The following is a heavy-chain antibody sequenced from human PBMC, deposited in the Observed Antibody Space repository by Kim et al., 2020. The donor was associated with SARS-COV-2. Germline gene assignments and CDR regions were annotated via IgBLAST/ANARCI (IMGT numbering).Heavy chain of an antibody. J-gene: IGHJ4*02. D-gene: IGHD3-9*01. CDR3: ARKLRYFDWLPLVADY. CDR2: ISYDGSNK. CDR1: GFTFSSYG. V-gene: IGHV3-33*05. Sequence: GGSLRLSCAASGFTFSSYGMHWVRQAPGKGLEWVAVISYDGSNKYYADSVKGRFTISRDNSKNTLYLQMNSLRAEDTAVYYCARKLRYFDWLPLVADYWGQGTLVTVSS.